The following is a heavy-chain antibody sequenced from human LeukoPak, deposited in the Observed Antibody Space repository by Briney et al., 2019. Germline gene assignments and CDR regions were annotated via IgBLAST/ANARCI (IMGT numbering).Heavy chain of an antibody. D-gene: IGHD5-18*01. Sequence: PGGSLRLSCAASGFTFSNYGMHWVRQAPGKGLEWVAVISYDGSNKHYADSVKGRFTMSRDNSKNTLYLQMNSLRAEDTAVYYCAKKSGYSYGYAVYWGQGTLVTVSS. CDR3: AKKSGYSYGYAVY. CDR1: GFTFSNYG. J-gene: IGHJ4*02. CDR2: ISYDGSNK. V-gene: IGHV3-30*18.